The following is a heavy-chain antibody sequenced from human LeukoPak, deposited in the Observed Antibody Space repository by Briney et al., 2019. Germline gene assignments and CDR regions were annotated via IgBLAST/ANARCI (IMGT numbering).Heavy chain of an antibody. CDR1: GYTFTSYG. CDR3: ARILEIYDFWSGYSLLDY. J-gene: IGHJ4*02. CDR2: ISAYNGNT. Sequence: GASVKVSCKASGYTFTSYGISWVRQAPGQGLEWMGWISAYNGNTNYAQKLQGRVTMTTDTSTSTAYMELRSLRSDDTAVYYCARILEIYDFWSGYSLLDYWGQGTLVTVSS. V-gene: IGHV1-18*01. D-gene: IGHD3-3*01.